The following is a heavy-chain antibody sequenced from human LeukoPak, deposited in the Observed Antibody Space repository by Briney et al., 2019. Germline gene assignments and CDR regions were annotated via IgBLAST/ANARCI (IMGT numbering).Heavy chain of an antibody. V-gene: IGHV3-74*01. Sequence: GGSLRLSCAASGFTFSSYSMNWVRQAPGKGLVWVSRINTDGSSTNYADSVKGRLTISRDNAKNTLYLQMNSLRAEDTAVYYCVREPSEYFDYWGQGTLVAVSS. D-gene: IGHD6-19*01. CDR1: GFTFSSYS. CDR3: VREPSEYFDY. CDR2: INTDGSST. J-gene: IGHJ4*02.